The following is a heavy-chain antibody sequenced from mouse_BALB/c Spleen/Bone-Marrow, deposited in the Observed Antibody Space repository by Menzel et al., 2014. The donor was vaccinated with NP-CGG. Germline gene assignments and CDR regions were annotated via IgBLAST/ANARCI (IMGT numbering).Heavy chain of an antibody. J-gene: IGHJ3*01. CDR2: IYPGSGSI. D-gene: IGHD2-4*01. CDR1: GYTFTSYW. V-gene: IGHV1S22*01. Sequence: GSELVRPGASVKLSCKASGYTFTSYWIHWGKQRPGQGLEWIGNIYPGSGSINYDEKFKSKATLTVDKSSSTAYMQLSSLTSEDSAVYYCARWGITLAYWGQGTLVTVSA. CDR3: ARWGITLAY.